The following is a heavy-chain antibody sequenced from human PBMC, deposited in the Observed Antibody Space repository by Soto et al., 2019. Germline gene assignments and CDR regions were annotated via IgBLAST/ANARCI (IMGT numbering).Heavy chain of an antibody. CDR3: ARDSLTYDAFDI. Sequence: GGSLRLSFAASGFTFSSYSINWVRQAPGKGLEWVSSISSSSSYIYYADSVKGRFTISRDNAKNSLYLQMNSLRAEDKAVYYCARDSLTYDAFDIWGQGTMVTVSS. CDR2: ISSSSSYI. CDR1: GFTFSSYS. J-gene: IGHJ3*02. V-gene: IGHV3-21*01.